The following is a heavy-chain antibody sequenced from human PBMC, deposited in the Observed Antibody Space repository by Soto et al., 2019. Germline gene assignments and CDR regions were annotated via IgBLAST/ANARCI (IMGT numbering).Heavy chain of an antibody. CDR3: ARGAVTGTSLFDY. J-gene: IGHJ4*01. D-gene: IGHD6-19*01. CDR1: GFTLTTYS. V-gene: IGHV3-48*02. CDR2: INKNGFTI. Sequence: LILSCAVSGFTLTTYSMNWVRQAPGKGLEWISFINKNGFTIYYADSVKGRFTISRDYAKNSLYLQMDSLRHEDTAVYYCARGAVTGTSLFDYWGLGTLVTVSS.